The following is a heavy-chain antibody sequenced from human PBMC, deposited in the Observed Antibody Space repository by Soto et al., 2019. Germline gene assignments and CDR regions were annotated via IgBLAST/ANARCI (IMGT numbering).Heavy chain of an antibody. CDR1: GFTFSDYP. CDR2: IKNKGYGGTT. Sequence: SLRLSCTASGFTFSDYPMSWFRQAPRKGLEWVGFIKNKGYGGTTEYAASVKGRFTISRDDSTNIAYLPMNSLKTGDTAVYYCTTRGGRYWRGYTMDVWGQGTTLTVSS. D-gene: IGHD3-3*01. CDR3: TTRGGRYWRGYTMDV. J-gene: IGHJ6*02. V-gene: IGHV3-49*03.